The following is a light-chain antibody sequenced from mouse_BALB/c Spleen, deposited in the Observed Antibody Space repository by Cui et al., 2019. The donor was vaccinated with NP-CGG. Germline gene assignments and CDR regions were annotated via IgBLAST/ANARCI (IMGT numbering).Light chain of an antibody. V-gene: IGLV1*01. CDR3: ALWYSNHWV. CDR1: TGAVTTSNY. Sequence: QAVVTQESALTTSPGETVTLTCRLSTGAVTTSNYANWVQEKPDHLFTGLIGGTNNRVPGVPARFSGSLIGDKAALTITGAQTEDEAIYFCALWYSNHWVFGGGTKVTVL. J-gene: IGLJ1*01. CDR2: GTN.